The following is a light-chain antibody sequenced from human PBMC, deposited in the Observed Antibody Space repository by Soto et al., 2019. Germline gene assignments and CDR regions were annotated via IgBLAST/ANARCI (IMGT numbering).Light chain of an antibody. V-gene: IGKV1-39*01. CDR3: QQSYRTPHT. Sequence: DIQMTQSPSSLSASVGDRVTITCRASQGVSAYLLWYQQRQGRAPKLLIYAASNLLSGVPSRFRGNESGTNLTLTISSLQPDDFATYYCQQSYRTPHTFGPGTKLETK. CDR2: AAS. CDR1: QGVSAY. J-gene: IGKJ2*01.